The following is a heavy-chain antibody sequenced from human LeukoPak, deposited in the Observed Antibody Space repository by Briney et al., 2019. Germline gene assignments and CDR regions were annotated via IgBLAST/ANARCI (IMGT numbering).Heavy chain of an antibody. CDR3: ARSHSDWYVNTAGH. D-gene: IGHD6-19*01. V-gene: IGHV7-4-1*02. J-gene: IGHJ4*02. CDR1: GYTFTSYA. Sequence: ASVKVSCKASGYTFTSYAINWVRQAPGQGLEWMGWINTNTENPTYAQGFTGRFVFSLDTSVSTAYLQISSLKAEDTAVYYCARSHSDWYVNTAGHWGQGTLVTVSS. CDR2: INTNTENP.